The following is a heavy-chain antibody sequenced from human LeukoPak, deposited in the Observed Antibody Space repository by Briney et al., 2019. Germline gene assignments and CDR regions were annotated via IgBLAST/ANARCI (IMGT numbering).Heavy chain of an antibody. CDR3: AKDQGSRLYYYDSSGYYPFDY. Sequence: GGSLRLSCAASGFTFSSYGMSWVRQAPGKGLEWVSAISGSGGSTYYADSVRGRFTISRDNSKNTLYLQMNSLRAEDTAVYYCAKDQGSRLYYYDSSGYYPFDYWGQGTLVTVSS. D-gene: IGHD3-22*01. J-gene: IGHJ4*02. V-gene: IGHV3-23*01. CDR2: ISGSGGST. CDR1: GFTFSSYG.